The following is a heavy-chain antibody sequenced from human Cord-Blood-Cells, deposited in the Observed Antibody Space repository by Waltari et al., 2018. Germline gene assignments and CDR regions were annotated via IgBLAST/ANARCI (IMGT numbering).Heavy chain of an antibody. CDR1: GYTFTSYD. CDR3: ARGSISSSWYYYYYYGMDV. Sequence: KPGASVKVSCKASGYTFTSYDINWVRQATGQGLEWMGWMNPNSGNTGYAQKFQGRVTMTRNTSISTAYMELSSLRSEDTAVYYCARGSISSSWYYYYYYGMDVWGQGTTVTVSS. J-gene: IGHJ6*02. CDR2: MNPNSGNT. V-gene: IGHV1-8*01. D-gene: IGHD6-13*01.